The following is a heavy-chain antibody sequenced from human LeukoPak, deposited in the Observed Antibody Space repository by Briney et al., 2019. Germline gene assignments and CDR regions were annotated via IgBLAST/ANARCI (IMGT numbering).Heavy chain of an antibody. D-gene: IGHD3-3*01. J-gene: IGHJ4*02. V-gene: IGHV1-69*13. CDR1: GGTFSSYA. CDR2: IIPIFGTA. Sequence: SVKVSCKASGGTFSSYAISWVRQAPGQGLEWMGGIIPIFGTANYAQKFQGRVTITADESTSTAYMELSSLRSEDTAVYYCASEGITIFGVVYHTFDYWGQGTLVTVSS. CDR3: ASEGITIFGVVYHTFDY.